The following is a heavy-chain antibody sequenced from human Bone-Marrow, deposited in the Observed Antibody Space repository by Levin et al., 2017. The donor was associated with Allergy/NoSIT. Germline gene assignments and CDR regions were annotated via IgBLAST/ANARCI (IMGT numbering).Heavy chain of an antibody. V-gene: IGHV4-59*11. CDR2: ISKTGNT. D-gene: IGHD1-26*01. CDR1: GASISSHF. J-gene: IGHJ3*02. CDR3: ARDLPGSYYTFDI. Sequence: SETLSLTCTVSGASISSHFWSWVRRPPGKGLEWIGYISKTGNTNSNPSLKSRVTISADTSKNQFSLTLSSVTASDTALYYWARDLPGSYYTFDIWGQGTMVTVSS.